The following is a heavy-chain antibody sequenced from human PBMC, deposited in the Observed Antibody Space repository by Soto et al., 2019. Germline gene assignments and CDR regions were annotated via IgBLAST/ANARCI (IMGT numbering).Heavy chain of an antibody. CDR3: AANPSFWQNYYYGAMDV. J-gene: IGHJ6*02. V-gene: IGHV1-58*02. CDR1: GFTFTSSA. CDR2: IVVGSDNT. Sequence: QMQMVQSGPEVKKPGTSVKVSCKTSGFTFTSSAIQWVRQARGQRLEWIGWIVVGSDNTNYAQKFQERVTITRDLSTNTIYMDLSGLRSEDTAVYYCAANPSFWQNYYYGAMDVWGQGTTVTVSS.